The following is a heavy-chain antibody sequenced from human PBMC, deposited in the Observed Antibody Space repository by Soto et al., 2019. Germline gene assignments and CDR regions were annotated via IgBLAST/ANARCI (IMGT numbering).Heavy chain of an antibody. V-gene: IGHV4-30-4*01. CDR1: VCSIISPYHH. Sequence: SETLSLTCTFSVCSIISPYHHLTLIRQSPWKCLEWIGAIYYSASTYYNPSLVSRIRISVDTSKNQFSLRLTSVTSAETAVYFCARDYSTNYGGMEVCGKGHTVNVSS. CDR2: IYYSAST. D-gene: IGHD3-16*01. CDR3: ARDYSTNYGGMEV. J-gene: IGHJ6*04.